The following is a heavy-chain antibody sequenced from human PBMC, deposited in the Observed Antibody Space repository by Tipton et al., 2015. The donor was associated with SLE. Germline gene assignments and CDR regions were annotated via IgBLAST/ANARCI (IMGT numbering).Heavy chain of an antibody. Sequence: TLSLTCTVSGGSISSSSYYWGWIRQPPGKGLEWVGSIYYSGITYYNPSLKSRVTISVDTSKNQFSLKLSSVTAADTAVYYCARASGGYSSGYYYFDYWGRGTLNTVSS. CDR2: IYYSGIT. CDR1: GGSISSSSYY. J-gene: IGHJ4*02. V-gene: IGHV4-39*07. CDR3: ARASGGYSSGYYYFDY. D-gene: IGHD6-19*01.